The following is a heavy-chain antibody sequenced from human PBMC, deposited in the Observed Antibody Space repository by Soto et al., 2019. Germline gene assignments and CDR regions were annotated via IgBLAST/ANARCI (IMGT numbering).Heavy chain of an antibody. CDR1: GFAFTNYV. CDR2: IXXSXYX. Sequence: GGSRVLSCTISGFAFTNYVINSVRHAPGKGVEXVXSIXXSXYXXXPXXXXGRFTISRDNVKNSVSLQMNTLRVEDTAVYYCAGAPGLGVAQIDYWGQGTLVTVSS. J-gene: IGHJ4*02. CDR3: AGAPGLGVAQIDY. D-gene: IGHD6-19*01. V-gene: IGHV3-21*01.